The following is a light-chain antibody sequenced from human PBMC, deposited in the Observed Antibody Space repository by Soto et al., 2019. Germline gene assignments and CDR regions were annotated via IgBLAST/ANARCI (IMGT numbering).Light chain of an antibody. CDR2: GNS. CDR1: SSNIGAHYD. Sequence: QSVLTQPPSVSGAPGQRVTISCTGSSSNIGAHYDVHWYQQLPGTAPKLLIYGNSNRPSGVPDRFSGSKSGTSASLAITGLQVEDEADYYCCSHAGSYTFRVFGTGTRSPS. V-gene: IGLV1-40*01. CDR3: CSHAGSYTFRV. J-gene: IGLJ1*01.